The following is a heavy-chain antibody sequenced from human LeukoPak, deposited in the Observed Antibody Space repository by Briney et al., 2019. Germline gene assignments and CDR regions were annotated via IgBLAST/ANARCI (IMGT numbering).Heavy chain of an antibody. CDR3: ARVRNYYDSSGYPYYFDY. CDR1: GYTFPSYG. D-gene: IGHD3-22*01. Sequence: ASVKVSCKASGYTFPSYGISWVRQAPGQGLEWMGWISAYNGNTNYAQKLQGRVTMTTDTSTSTAYMELRSLRSDDTAVYYCARVRNYYDSSGYPYYFDYWGQGTLVTVSS. CDR2: ISAYNGNT. J-gene: IGHJ4*02. V-gene: IGHV1-18*01.